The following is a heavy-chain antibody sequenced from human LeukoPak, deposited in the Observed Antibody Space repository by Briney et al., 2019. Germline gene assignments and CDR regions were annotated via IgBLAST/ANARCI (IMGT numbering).Heavy chain of an antibody. CDR2: IIPILGIA. CDR1: GGTFSSYA. D-gene: IGHD3-10*01. V-gene: IGHV1-69*04. Sequence: ASVKVSCKASGGTFSSYAISWVRQAPGQGLEWMGRIIPILGIANYAQKFQGRVTITADKSTSTAYMELSSLRSEDTAVYYCARVSRFGEFFDYWGQGTLVTVSS. CDR3: ARVSRFGEFFDY. J-gene: IGHJ4*02.